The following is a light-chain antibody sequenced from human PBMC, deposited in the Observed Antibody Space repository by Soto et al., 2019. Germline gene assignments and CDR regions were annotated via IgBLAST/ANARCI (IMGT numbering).Light chain of an antibody. CDR3: AAWDDTLNGWV. Sequence: QSALTQPHSASGTPGQRVTVSCSGSGSNIGSKSVNWYQQLPGAAPKLLIYADNQRPSGVPDRFSGSKSGTSASLAISGLQSEDEADYYCAAWDDTLNGWVFGGGTKVTVL. J-gene: IGLJ3*02. V-gene: IGLV1-44*01. CDR2: ADN. CDR1: GSNIGSKS.